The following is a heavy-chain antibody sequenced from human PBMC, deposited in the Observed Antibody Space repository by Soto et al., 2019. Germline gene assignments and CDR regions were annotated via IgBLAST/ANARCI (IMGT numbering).Heavy chain of an antibody. CDR1: GFTFSSYA. V-gene: IGHV3-23*01. D-gene: IGHD5-18*01. CDR3: AKEGDKAMVQIHFDY. J-gene: IGHJ4*02. CDR2: IRGSGGSK. Sequence: GGSLRLACAAAGFTFSSYAMRWVPQAPGKGLEWVSAIRGSGGSKYYADSVKGGFTISRDNSKNTLYLQMNTLRAEDTAVYYRAKEGDKAMVQIHFDYSGQGTLVTVPS.